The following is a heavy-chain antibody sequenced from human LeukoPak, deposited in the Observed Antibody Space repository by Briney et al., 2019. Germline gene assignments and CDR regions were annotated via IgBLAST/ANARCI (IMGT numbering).Heavy chain of an antibody. CDR2: IYYSGST. CDR1: GGSISSYY. J-gene: IGHJ4*02. Sequence: SETLSLTCTVSGGSISSYYWSWIRQPPGKGLEWIGYIYYSGSTNYNPSLKSRVTISVDTSKNQFSLKLSSVTAADTAVYYCAGGGDFCSGYYFYWGQGTLVTVSS. CDR3: AGGGDFCSGYYFY. D-gene: IGHD3-3*01. V-gene: IGHV4-59*12.